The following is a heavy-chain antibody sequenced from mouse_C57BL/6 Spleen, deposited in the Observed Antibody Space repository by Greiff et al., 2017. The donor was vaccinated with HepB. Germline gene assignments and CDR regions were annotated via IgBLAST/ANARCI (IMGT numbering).Heavy chain of an antibody. D-gene: IGHD2-2*01. CDR1: GYTFTSYW. CDR2: IYPGSGST. CDR3: ARWGGYDWYFDV. V-gene: IGHV1-55*01. J-gene: IGHJ1*03. Sequence: VQLQQPGAELVKPGASVKMSCKASGYTFTSYWITWVKQRPGQGLEWIGDIYPGSGSTNYNEKFKSKATLTVDTSSSTAYMQLSSLTSEDSAVYYCARWGGYDWYFDVWGTGTTVTVSS.